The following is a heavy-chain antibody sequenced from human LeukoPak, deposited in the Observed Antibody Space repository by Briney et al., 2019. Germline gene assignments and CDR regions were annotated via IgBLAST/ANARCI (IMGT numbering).Heavy chain of an antibody. CDR2: IKQDGSEK. CDR1: GFTVSSNY. Sequence: GGSLRLSCAVSGFTVSSNYMSWVRQAPGKGLEWVANIKQDGSEKYYVDSVKGRFTISRDNAKNSLYLQMNSLRAEDTAVYYCARSRWSGYYPRYFQHWGQGTLVTVSS. J-gene: IGHJ1*01. CDR3: ARSRWSGYYPRYFQH. V-gene: IGHV3-7*05. D-gene: IGHD3-3*01.